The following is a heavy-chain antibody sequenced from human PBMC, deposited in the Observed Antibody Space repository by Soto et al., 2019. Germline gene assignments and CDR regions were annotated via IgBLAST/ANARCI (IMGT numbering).Heavy chain of an antibody. CDR2: IKQAGGEK. J-gene: IGHJ4*02. CDR1: GFTFSNYW. D-gene: IGHD2-8*02. V-gene: IGHV3-7*01. CDR3: ARGTGFLPNLRYCNSPTCAEDY. Sequence: EVQLVESGGGLVQPGGSLRLSCAASGFTFSNYWMTWVRQAPGKGLEWVANIKQAGGEKYYLDSVRGRFTISRDNAKNTLYLQMKSLRTEDTAVYYCARGTGFLPNLRYCNSPTCAEDYWGQGALVTVSS.